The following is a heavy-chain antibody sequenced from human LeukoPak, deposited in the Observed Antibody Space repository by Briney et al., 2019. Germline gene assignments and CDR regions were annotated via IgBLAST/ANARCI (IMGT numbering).Heavy chain of an antibody. V-gene: IGHV3-7*01. CDR1: GFTFSNAW. J-gene: IGHJ4*02. Sequence: PGGSLRLSCAASGFTFSNAWMTWVRQGPGKGLEWVANIKPYGSLIYYVDSVKGRFTISRDNAKNSLYLQMNSLRAEDTAVYYCAKWELYSGFYYIDYWGQGTLATVSS. D-gene: IGHD1-26*01. CDR2: IKPYGSLI. CDR3: AKWELYSGFYYIDY.